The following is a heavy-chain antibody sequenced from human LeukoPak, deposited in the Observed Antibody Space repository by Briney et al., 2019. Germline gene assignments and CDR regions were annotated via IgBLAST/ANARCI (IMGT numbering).Heavy chain of an antibody. V-gene: IGHV3-21*04. D-gene: IGHD1-26*01. CDR1: GFTFSNYY. CDR2: ISSGSSYI. Sequence: GGSLRLSCAASGFTFSNYYMNWVRQAPGKGLEWVSSISSGSSYIYYADSLKGRFTISRDNAKNSLYLQMNSLRAEDTAVYYCAKDLVGATNWGQGTLVTVSS. CDR3: AKDLVGATN. J-gene: IGHJ4*02.